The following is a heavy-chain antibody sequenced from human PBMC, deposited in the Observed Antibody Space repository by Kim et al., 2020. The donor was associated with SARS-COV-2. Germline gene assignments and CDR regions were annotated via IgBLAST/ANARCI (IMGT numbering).Heavy chain of an antibody. Sequence: GGSLRLSCAASGFSLSDQHMDWVRQAPGKGLEWVGRARNKANGYSPQYAASVNGRFTISRDDSKNSLYLQLNGLKTEDTAVYYCTGDLVGPTGMAYWGQG. V-gene: IGHV3-72*01. J-gene: IGHJ4*02. CDR1: GFSLSDQH. D-gene: IGHD1-26*01. CDR3: TGDLVGPTGMAY. CDR2: ARNKANGYSP.